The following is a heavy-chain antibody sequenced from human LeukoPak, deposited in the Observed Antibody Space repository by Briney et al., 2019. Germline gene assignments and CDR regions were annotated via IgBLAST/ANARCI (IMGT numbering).Heavy chain of an antibody. CDR3: AGGASEYSSSGDFAC. J-gene: IGHJ4*02. CDR2: ISSSSSTI. CDR1: GFTFSTYS. Sequence: GGSLRLSCAASGFTFSTYSMNWVRQAPGKGLEWVSYISSSSSTIYYADSVKGRFTISRDNVKNSLYLQMNSLSADDTAVYYCAGGASEYSSSGDFACWGQGTLVTVSS. V-gene: IGHV3-48*01. D-gene: IGHD6-6*01.